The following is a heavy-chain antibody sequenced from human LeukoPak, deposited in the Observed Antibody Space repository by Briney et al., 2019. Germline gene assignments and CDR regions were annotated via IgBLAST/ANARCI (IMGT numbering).Heavy chain of an antibody. Sequence: SETLSLTCAAYGGSFSGYYWSWIRQPPGKGLEWIGEINHSRSTNYNPSLKSGVTISVGTSKNLFSLKLSSVTAADTAVYYCARVGGDVVVPAAICFDYWGQGTLVTVSS. CDR2: INHSRST. V-gene: IGHV4-34*01. CDR1: GGSFSGYY. D-gene: IGHD2-2*01. J-gene: IGHJ4*02. CDR3: ARVGGDVVVPAAICFDY.